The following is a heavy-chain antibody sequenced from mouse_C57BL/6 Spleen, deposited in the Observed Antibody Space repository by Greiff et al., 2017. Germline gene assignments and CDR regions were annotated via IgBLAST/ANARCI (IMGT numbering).Heavy chain of an antibody. V-gene: IGHV1-26*01. CDR3: ARYGNYFYY. CDR2: INPNNGGT. D-gene: IGHD2-1*01. J-gene: IGHJ2*01. CDR1: GYTFTDYY. Sequence: EVQLQQSGPELVKPGASVKISCKASGYTFTDYYMNWVKQSPGKSLEWIGDINPNNGGTSYNQKFKGKATLTVDKSSSTAYMELRSLTSEDSAVYYCARYGNYFYYWGQGTTLTVAS.